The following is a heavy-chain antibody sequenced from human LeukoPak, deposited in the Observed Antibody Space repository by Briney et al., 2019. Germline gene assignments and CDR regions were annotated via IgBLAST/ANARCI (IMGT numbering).Heavy chain of an antibody. CDR1: GGSISDSFEHS. D-gene: IGHD1-26*01. CDR2: VHHTGRT. Sequence: SETLSLTCVVSGGSISDSFEHSWCWVRQPPGKGFEWIAEVHHTGRTIYSPSFARRVTISPDTSTNQVSLKLTSVTAADTAVYYCAWTGIVGGTNIDDWGQGTLVTVSS. J-gene: IGHJ4*02. V-gene: IGHV4-4*02. CDR3: AWTGIVGGTNIDD.